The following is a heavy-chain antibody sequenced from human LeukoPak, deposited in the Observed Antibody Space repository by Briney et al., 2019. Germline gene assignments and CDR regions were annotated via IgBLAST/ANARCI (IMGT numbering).Heavy chain of an antibody. CDR1: GYTFTGYY. V-gene: IGHV1-46*01. CDR2: INPNRGST. J-gene: IGHJ4*02. D-gene: IGHD3-22*01. Sequence: ASVKVSCKASGYTFTGYYIHWVRQAPGQGLEWMGIINPNRGSTSHPQKFQGRVTMTRDMSTSTVYMELSSLRSEDTAVYYCATGGHVRVYDSSAYYGHYWGQGTLVTVSS. CDR3: ATGGHVRVYDSSAYYGHY.